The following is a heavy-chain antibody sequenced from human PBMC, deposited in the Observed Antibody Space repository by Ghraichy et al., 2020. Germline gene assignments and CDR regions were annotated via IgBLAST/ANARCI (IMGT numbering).Heavy chain of an antibody. D-gene: IGHD6-19*01. CDR1: GDSVSSNSAA. CDR2: TYYRSKWYN. J-gene: IGHJ6*02. Sequence: SQTLSLTCAISGDSVSSNSAAWNWIRQSPSRGLEWLGRTYYRSKWYNDYAVSVKSRITINPDTSKNQFSLQLNSVTPEDTAVYYCASEPLYWVGAADYPDSGWYYYYGMDVWGQGTTVTVSS. CDR3: ASEPLYWVGAADYPDSGWYYYYGMDV. V-gene: IGHV6-1*01.